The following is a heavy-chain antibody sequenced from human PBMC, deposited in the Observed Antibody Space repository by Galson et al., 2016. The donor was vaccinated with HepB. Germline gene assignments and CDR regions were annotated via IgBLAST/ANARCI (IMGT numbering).Heavy chain of an antibody. D-gene: IGHD2-15*01. CDR3: TNYCGASSCYSGHVY. J-gene: IGHJ4*02. CDR1: GFTLSNYA. CDR2: ISGSGVGT. Sequence: SLRLSCAASGFTLSNYAMSWVRQAPGKGLEWVSAISGSGVGTYYADSVKGRFTISRDNSKNTLYLQMNSLRDEDTALYYCTNYCGASSCYSGHVYWGQGTLVTVSS. V-gene: IGHV3-23*01.